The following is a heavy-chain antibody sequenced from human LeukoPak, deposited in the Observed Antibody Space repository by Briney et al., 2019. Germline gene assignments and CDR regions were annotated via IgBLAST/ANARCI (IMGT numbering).Heavy chain of an antibody. V-gene: IGHV3-21*01. CDR3: ERGRGSYYKFDY. J-gene: IGHJ4*02. D-gene: IGHD1-26*01. Sequence: PGGSLRLSCAASGFTFCSYSMNWVRQAPGKGLEWVSSISSSSSYIYYADSVKGRFTISRDNAKNSLYLQMNSLRAEDTAVYYCERGRGSYYKFDYWGQGTLVTVSS. CDR1: GFTFCSYS. CDR2: ISSSSSYI.